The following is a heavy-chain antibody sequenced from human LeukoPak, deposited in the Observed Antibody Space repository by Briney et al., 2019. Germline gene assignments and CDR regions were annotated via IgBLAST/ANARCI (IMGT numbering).Heavy chain of an antibody. CDR1: GGAISSYY. CDR3: ARDGDSSSSPLDY. CDR2: IYSSGST. D-gene: IGHD6-6*01. V-gene: IGHV4-4*07. Sequence: SETLSLTCTVSGGAISSYYWSWIRQPAGKGLEWIGRIYSSGSTNYNPSLKSRVTMSVDTSKNQFSLRLSSVTAADTAVYYCARDGDSSSSPLDYWGQGTLVTVSS. J-gene: IGHJ4*02.